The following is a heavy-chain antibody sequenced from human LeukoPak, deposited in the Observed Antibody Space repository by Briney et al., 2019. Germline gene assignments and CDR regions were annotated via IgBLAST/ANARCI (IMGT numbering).Heavy chain of an antibody. J-gene: IGHJ6*03. CDR3: ARAEGGVVVPAAISRLPKENILYYYYDMDV. V-gene: IGHV1-46*03. CDR1: GYTFTSYY. D-gene: IGHD2-2*02. CDR2: INPSGGST. Sequence: ASVKVSCKASGYTFTSYYMHWVRQAPGQGLEWMGIINPSGGSTSYAQKFQGRVTMTRDTSTSTVYMELSSLRSEDTAVYYCARAEGGVVVPAAISRLPKENILYYYYDMDVWGKGTTVTVSS.